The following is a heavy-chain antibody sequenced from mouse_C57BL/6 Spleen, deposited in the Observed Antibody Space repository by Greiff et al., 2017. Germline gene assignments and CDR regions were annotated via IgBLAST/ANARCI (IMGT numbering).Heavy chain of an antibody. V-gene: IGHV1-81*01. CDR1: GYTFTSYG. J-gene: IGHJ2*01. CDR3: SSDTTVLAPFDC. D-gene: IGHD1-1*01. Sequence: QVQLQQSGAELARPGASVKLSCKASGYTFTSYGISWVKQRPGQGLEWIGEIYPRSGNTYYNEKFKGKASLTADKSSSTAYMELRSLTSEDSAVYFCSSDTTVLAPFDCWGQGTTLTVSS. CDR2: IYPRSGNT.